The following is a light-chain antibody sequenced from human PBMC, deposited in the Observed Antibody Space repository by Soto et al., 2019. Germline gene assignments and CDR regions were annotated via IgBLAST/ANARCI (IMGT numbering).Light chain of an antibody. J-gene: IGLJ3*02. Sequence: QSVLTQPPSASGTPGQRVTISCSGSSFSIGRNPVNWYQQFPGTAPKLLIYTNDQRPSGVPDRFSGSKSGTSASLAISGLQSEDEADYYCCLYAATSTLVFGGGTKLTVL. CDR3: CLYAATSTLV. V-gene: IGLV1-44*01. CDR1: SFSIGRNP. CDR2: TND.